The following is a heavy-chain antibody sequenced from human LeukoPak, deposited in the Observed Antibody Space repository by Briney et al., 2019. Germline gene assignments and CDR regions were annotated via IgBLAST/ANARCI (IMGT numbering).Heavy chain of an antibody. D-gene: IGHD6-25*01. CDR1: GYTFTGYY. Sequence: ASVKVSCKASGYTFTGYYMHCVRQAPGHGFELMGWINPNSGGTNYAQKFQGRLTMTRDTSTSTAYMKLSRLISDDTTVYYFARGLRTHLSVFDYCGQGTLVTVSS. J-gene: IGHJ4*02. CDR3: ARGLRTHLSVFDY. V-gene: IGHV1-2*02. CDR2: INPNSGGT.